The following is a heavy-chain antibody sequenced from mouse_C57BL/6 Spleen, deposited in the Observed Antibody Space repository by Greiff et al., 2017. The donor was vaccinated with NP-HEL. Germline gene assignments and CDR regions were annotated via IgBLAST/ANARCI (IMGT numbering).Heavy chain of an antibody. CDR3: ARGNYDGYFDV. V-gene: IGHV5-16*01. CDR2: INYNGSST. D-gene: IGHD2-4*01. CDR1: GFTFSDYY. Sequence: EVKLVESEGGLVQPGSSMKLSCKASGFTFSDYYMAWVRQVPEKGLEWVANINYNGSSTYYLDSLKSRFIISKDNAKNILYLQISSLKSEDTATYYSARGNYDGYFDVWGTGTTVTVSS. J-gene: IGHJ1*03.